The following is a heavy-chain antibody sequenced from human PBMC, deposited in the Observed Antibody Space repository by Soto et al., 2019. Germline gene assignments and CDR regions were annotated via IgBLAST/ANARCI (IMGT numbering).Heavy chain of an antibody. V-gene: IGHV4-31*03. CDR3: ARGSSIAGLYYGMDV. Sequence: SETLSLTCTFSGVSISSGGYYLTWIRQHPGKGLEWIGYNYYSGITYYNPSLKSRVTISLDTSKNQFSLKLSSVTAADTAVYYCARGSSIAGLYYGMDVWGQGTTVTVSS. J-gene: IGHJ6*02. CDR1: GVSISSGGYY. D-gene: IGHD6-6*01. CDR2: NYYSGIT.